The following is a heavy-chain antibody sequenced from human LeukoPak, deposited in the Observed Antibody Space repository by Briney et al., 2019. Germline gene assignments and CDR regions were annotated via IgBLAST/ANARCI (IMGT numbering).Heavy chain of an antibody. Sequence: PGGSLRLSCAASGFTFSSYAMHWVRQAPGKGLEWVAVISYDGSNKYYADSVKGRFTISRDNSKNTLYLQMNSLRAGDTAVYYCARVNDSSGYLSGQIDYWGQGTLVTVSS. D-gene: IGHD3-22*01. J-gene: IGHJ4*02. CDR3: ARVNDSSGYLSGQIDY. CDR1: GFTFSSYA. V-gene: IGHV3-30*04. CDR2: ISYDGSNK.